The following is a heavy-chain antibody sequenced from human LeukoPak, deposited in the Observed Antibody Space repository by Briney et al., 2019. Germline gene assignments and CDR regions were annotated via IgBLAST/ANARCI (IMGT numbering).Heavy chain of an antibody. J-gene: IGHJ4*02. V-gene: IGHV3-30-3*01. CDR2: ISYDGSNK. Sequence: GGSLRLSCAASGFTFSSYAMHWVRQAPGKGLEWVAVISYDGSNKYYADSVKGRFTISRDNSKNTLYLQMNSLRAEDTAVYYCARGFEYLDYWGQGTLVTASS. CDR3: ARGFEYLDY. CDR1: GFTFSSYA. D-gene: IGHD6-6*01.